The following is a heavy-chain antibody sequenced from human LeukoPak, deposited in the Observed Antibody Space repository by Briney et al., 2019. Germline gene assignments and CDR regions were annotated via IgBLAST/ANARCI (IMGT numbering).Heavy chain of an antibody. CDR2: ISYDANNK. J-gene: IGHJ4*02. V-gene: IGHV3-30*18. CDR1: AFTFRTYG. CDR3: AKDRHPARTDGYYFDY. D-gene: IGHD1-14*01. Sequence: GRSLRLSCAASAFTFRTYGMHWVRQAPGKGLEWVADISYDANNKNYADSVKGRFTISRDNSKNTLYLQMNSLRAEDTAVYYCAKDRHPARTDGYYFDYWGQGTLVTVSS.